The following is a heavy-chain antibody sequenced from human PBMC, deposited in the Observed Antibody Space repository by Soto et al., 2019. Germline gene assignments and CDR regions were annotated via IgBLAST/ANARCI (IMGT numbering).Heavy chain of an antibody. CDR3: ARGRGSPIYSYYYMDV. CDR1: GGSFSDYY. V-gene: IGHV4-34*01. D-gene: IGHD3-10*01. J-gene: IGHJ6*03. CDR2: INHSGST. Sequence: QVQLQQWGAGLLKPSETLSLTCAVYGGSFSDYYWSWIRQPPGKGLAWIGEINHSGSTNYITSLKSRVTISVDTSKNQFSLKLTSVTAADTAVYYCARGRGSPIYSYYYMDVWGKGTTVTVSS.